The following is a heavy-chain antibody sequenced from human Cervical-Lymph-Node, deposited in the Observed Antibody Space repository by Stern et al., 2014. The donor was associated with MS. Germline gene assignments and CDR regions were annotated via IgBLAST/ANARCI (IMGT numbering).Heavy chain of an antibody. J-gene: IGHJ4*02. V-gene: IGHV4-39*01. CDR1: GGSISSSSYY. CDR3: ARHSTTVSPGYFDY. D-gene: IGHD4-11*01. CDR2: FYYSGST. Sequence: HLQLQESGPGLVKPSETLSLTCTVSGGSISSSSYYWGWIRQPPGKGLEWIGSFYYSGSTYYNPSLKRRVTISVATSKNQFSLQRSSVPAADTAVYYCARHSTTVSPGYFDYWGQGTLVTVSS.